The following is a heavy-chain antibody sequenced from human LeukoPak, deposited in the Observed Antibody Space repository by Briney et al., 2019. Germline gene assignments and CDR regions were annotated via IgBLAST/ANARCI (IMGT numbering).Heavy chain of an antibody. CDR1: GGSISSSSW. CDR2: IYHSGST. CDR3: ARLPAWNDYYFDH. D-gene: IGHD1-1*01. V-gene: IGHV4-4*02. J-gene: IGHJ4*02. Sequence: SETLSLTCAGSGGSISSSSWGSWVRQPPGKGLEWIGEIYHSGSTNYNPSLKSRVTISVDKPKNQFSLKLNSVTAADTAVYYCARLPAWNDYYFDHWGQGTLVTVSS.